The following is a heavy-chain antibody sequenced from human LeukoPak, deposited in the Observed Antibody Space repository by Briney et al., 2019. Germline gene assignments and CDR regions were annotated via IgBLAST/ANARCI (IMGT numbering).Heavy chain of an antibody. CDR3: ARGDVVRGVSWFDS. V-gene: IGHV5-51*01. Sequence: GESLKISCQGSGYTFTSYWIGWVRQMPVKGLEWMGSIYPGDSDTKYSPSFQGQVTISADKSTNTAYLQWKSLKASDTAMYYCARGDVVRGVSWFDSWGQGALVTVSS. D-gene: IGHD2-21*02. CDR1: GYTFTSYW. CDR2: IYPGDSDT. J-gene: IGHJ5*01.